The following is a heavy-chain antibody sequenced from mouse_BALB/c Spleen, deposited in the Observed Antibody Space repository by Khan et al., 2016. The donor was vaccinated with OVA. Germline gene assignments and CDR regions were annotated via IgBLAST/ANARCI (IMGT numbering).Heavy chain of an antibody. CDR3: AREGYDEEDGWFAY. CDR1: GFSLTSYG. J-gene: IGHJ3*01. D-gene: IGHD2-2*01. CDR2: IWAGGST. Sequence: VQLVESGPGLVAPSQSLSITCTVSGFSLTSYGVHWVRQPPGKGLEWLGVIWAGGSTNYNSALMSRLSISKDNSKSQVFLKMNSLQTDDTAMYFCAREGYDEEDGWFAYWGQGTLVTVSA. V-gene: IGHV2-9*02.